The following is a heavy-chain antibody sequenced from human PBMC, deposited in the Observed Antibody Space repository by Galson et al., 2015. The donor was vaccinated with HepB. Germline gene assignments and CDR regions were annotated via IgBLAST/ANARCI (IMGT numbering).Heavy chain of an antibody. Sequence: SLRLSCAASGFTFSSYTMNWVRQAPGKGLEWISYISTTSDNKFSADSVKGRFIISRDNAKNTLYLQMNSLRAEDTALYYCAKDLYLYSSLAGTMAGFDYWGQGTLVTVSS. D-gene: IGHD6-19*01. CDR3: AKDLYLYSSLAGTMAGFDY. CDR1: GFTFSSYT. J-gene: IGHJ4*02. CDR2: ISTTSDNK. V-gene: IGHV3-48*01.